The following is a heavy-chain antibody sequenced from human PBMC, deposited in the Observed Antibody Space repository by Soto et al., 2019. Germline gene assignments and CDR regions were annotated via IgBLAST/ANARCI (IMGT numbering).Heavy chain of an antibody. CDR1: GGSFSGYY. Sequence: SETLSLTCAVYGGSFSGYYWSWIRQPPGKGLEWIGEINHSGSTNYNPSLKSRGTISVDTFKNQFSLKLSSVTAADTAVYYCARGRGVRGVILIRAGGWFDYWGQGTLVTVSS. V-gene: IGHV4-34*01. J-gene: IGHJ4*02. CDR3: ARGRGVRGVILIRAGGWFDY. D-gene: IGHD3-10*01. CDR2: INHSGST.